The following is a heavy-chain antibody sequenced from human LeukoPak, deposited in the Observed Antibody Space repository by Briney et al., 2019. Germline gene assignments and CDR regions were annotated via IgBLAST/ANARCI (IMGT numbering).Heavy chain of an antibody. CDR2: VYSTGTT. D-gene: IGHD6-6*01. J-gene: IGHJ3*02. Sequence: SDTLSLTCAVSGYSISSSNWWGWIRQPPGKGLEWIGYVYSTGTTYNNPSLKSRVTMSIDTSKNQFSLKLRSVTAADTAVYYCARVESIAASDAFDIWGQGTMVTVSS. CDR3: ARVESIAASDAFDI. CDR1: GYSISSSNW. V-gene: IGHV4-28*03.